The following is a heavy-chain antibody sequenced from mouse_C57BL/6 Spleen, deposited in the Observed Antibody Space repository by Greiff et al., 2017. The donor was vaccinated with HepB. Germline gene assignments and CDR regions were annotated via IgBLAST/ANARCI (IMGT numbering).Heavy chain of an antibody. J-gene: IGHJ2*01. CDR2: IYPSDSET. D-gene: IGHD1-1*01. Sequence: QVQLQQPGAELVRPGSSVKLSCKASGYTFTSYWMDWVKQRPGQGLEWIGNIYPSDSETHYNQKFKDKATLTVDKSSSTAYMQLSSLTSEDSAVYYCARRYYGSSYVFDYWGQGTTLTVSS. CDR3: ARRYYGSSYVFDY. CDR1: GYTFTSYW. V-gene: IGHV1-61*01.